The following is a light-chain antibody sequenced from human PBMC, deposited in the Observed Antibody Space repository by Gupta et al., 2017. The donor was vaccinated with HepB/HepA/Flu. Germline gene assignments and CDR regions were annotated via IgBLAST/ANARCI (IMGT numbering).Light chain of an antibody. J-gene: IGLJ1*01. CDR1: SSNIGRNY. CDR2: RNN. V-gene: IGLV1-47*01. Sequence: QSVLTQPPSASGTPGQRVTISCSGSSSNIGRNYVYWYQQSPGTAPKLLIYRNNQRPSGVPDRFSGSKSGTSASLAISGLRSDDEADYYCATWDDSLSGYVFGNGTNVTVL. CDR3: ATWDDSLSGYV.